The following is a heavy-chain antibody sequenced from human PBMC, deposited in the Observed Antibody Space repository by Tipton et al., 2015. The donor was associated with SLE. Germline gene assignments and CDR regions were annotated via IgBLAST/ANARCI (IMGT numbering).Heavy chain of an antibody. D-gene: IGHD2-21*01. Sequence: SDEFGFTFRDFAFHWVRQAPGKGLEWVSGISWNSGTIAYADSVKGRFTISRDNAKNTLYLHMNSLGADDTALYYCAKSEWGGAGATFDYWGQGTLVSVSS. CDR3: AKSEWGGAGATFDY. J-gene: IGHJ4*02. V-gene: IGHV3-9*01. CDR2: ISWNSGTI. CDR1: GFTFRDFA.